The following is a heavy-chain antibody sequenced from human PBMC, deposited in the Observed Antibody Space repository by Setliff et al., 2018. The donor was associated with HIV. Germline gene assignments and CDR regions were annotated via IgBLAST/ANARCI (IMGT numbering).Heavy chain of an antibody. CDR2: INHSGNT. CDR3: ARDQRLLGV. Sequence: PSETLSLTCAVFGGSLSGHHWNWIRQPPGKGLEWIGEINHSGNTEYNSSLKSRVSISVDTSKNHLSLKLTSLTAADTAVYYCARDQRLLGVWGQGTMVTVSS. CDR1: GGSLSGHH. J-gene: IGHJ3*01. D-gene: IGHD6-25*01. V-gene: IGHV4-34*01.